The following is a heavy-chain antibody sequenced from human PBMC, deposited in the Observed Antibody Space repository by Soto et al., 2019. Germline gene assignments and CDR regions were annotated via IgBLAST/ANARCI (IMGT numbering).Heavy chain of an antibody. CDR1: GYTLTELS. CDR3: ATDRWDYYDSGGYRFAS. D-gene: IGHD3-10*01. CDR2: FDPEDGDT. J-gene: IGHJ4*02. V-gene: IGHV1-24*01. Sequence: QVQLVQSGAEVKKPGASVKVSCKVSGYTLTELSMHWVRQAPGKGLEWMGGFDPEDGDTIYAKKFQGRVTMTEDTSRDTAYMHLSSMRSEDTAVYYCATDRWDYYDSGGYRFASWGQGTLVTVSS.